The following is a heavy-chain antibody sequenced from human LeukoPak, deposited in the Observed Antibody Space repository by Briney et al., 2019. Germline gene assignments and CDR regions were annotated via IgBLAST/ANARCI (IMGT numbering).Heavy chain of an antibody. CDR1: GYSFTSYW. D-gene: IGHD2-2*01. J-gene: IGHJ1*01. V-gene: IGHV5-51*01. CDR2: IYPGDSDT. CDR3: ARRPRYCSSTSCPFQH. Sequence: GESLKISCKGSGYSFTSYWIGWVRPMPGKGLEWMGIIYPGDSDTRYSPSFQGQVTISADKSISTAYLQWSSLKASDTAMYYCARRPRYCSSTSCPFQHWGQGTLVTVSS.